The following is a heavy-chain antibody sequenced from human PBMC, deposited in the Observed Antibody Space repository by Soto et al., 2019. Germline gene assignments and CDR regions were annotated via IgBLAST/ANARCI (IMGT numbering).Heavy chain of an antibody. CDR1: GGSISSGGYY. Sequence: QVQLQESGPGLVKPSQTLSLTCTVSGGSISSGGYYWSWIRQHPGKGLEWIGYIYYSGSTYYNPSPKXXVXIXXDTSKNQFSLKLSSVTAADTAVYYCARDRGGSFDYWGQGTLVTVSS. CDR2: IYYSGST. D-gene: IGHD3-10*01. V-gene: IGHV4-31*01. CDR3: ARDRGGSFDY. J-gene: IGHJ4*02.